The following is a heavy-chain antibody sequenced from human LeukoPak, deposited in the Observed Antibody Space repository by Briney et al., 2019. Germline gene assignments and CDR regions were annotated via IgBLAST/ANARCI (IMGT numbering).Heavy chain of an antibody. CDR1: GFSFSSSW. Sequence: PGGSLRLSCAASGFSFSSSWMHWVRQVPGKGLEWVSRINDDETSTTYAESVKGRFTISRDNAKNSLYLQMNSLRAEDTAVYYCARDLIIWGASLLGAFDIWGQGTMVTVSS. J-gene: IGHJ3*02. V-gene: IGHV3-74*01. D-gene: IGHD3-16*01. CDR3: ARDLIIWGASLLGAFDI. CDR2: INDDETST.